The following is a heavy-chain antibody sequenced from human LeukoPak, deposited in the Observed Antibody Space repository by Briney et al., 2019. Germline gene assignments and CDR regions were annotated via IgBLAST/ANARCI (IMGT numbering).Heavy chain of an antibody. CDR3: GIGATKIDS. V-gene: IGHV3-7*01. CDR1: GFTFSSSW. Sequence: GGSLRLSCAASGFTFSSSWMSWVRQAPGKGLQWVANIKQDGSERHCVDSVKGRFTISRDNGKNSLYLQMNSLRVEDTAIYCCGIGATKIDSWGQGTLVTVSS. J-gene: IGHJ4*02. CDR2: IKQDGSER. D-gene: IGHD1-26*01.